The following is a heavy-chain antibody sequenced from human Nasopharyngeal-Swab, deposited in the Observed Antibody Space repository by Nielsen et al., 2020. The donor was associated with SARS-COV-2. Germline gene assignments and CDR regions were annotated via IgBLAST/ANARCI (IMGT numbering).Heavy chain of an antibody. Sequence: ASVKVSCKASGYTFTSYAMHWVRRAPGQRLEWMGWTNAGNGNTKYSQKFQGRVTITRDTSASTAYMELSSLRSEDTAVYYCARYYSGSPGGFDYWGQGTLVTVSS. CDR1: GYTFTSYA. CDR2: TNAGNGNT. J-gene: IGHJ4*02. V-gene: IGHV1-3*01. CDR3: ARYYSGSPGGFDY. D-gene: IGHD1-26*01.